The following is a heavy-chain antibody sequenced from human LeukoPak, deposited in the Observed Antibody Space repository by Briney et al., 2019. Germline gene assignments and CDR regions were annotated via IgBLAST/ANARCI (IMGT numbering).Heavy chain of an antibody. CDR1: GGSFSGYY. V-gene: IGHV4-34*01. Sequence: SETLSLTCAVYGGSFSGYYWSWIRQPPGEGLEWIGEINHSGSTNYNPSLKSRVTISVDTSKNQFSLKLSSVTAADTAVYYCARENYDYVWGSYRYLAFDYWGQGTLVTVSS. CDR3: ARENYDYVWGSYRYLAFDY. D-gene: IGHD3-16*02. J-gene: IGHJ4*02. CDR2: INHSGST.